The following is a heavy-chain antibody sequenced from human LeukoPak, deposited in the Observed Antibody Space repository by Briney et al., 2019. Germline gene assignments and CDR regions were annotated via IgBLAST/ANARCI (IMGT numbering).Heavy chain of an antibody. CDR2: IYTSGST. Sequence: SETLSLTCTVSGGSISSYYWSWIRQPAGKGLEWIGRIYTSGSTNYNPSLKSRVTMSVDTSKNQFSLKLSSVTAADTAVYYCARDVKWELVRWFDPWGQGTLVPVSS. CDR3: ARDVKWELVRWFDP. D-gene: IGHD1-26*01. CDR1: GGSISSYY. V-gene: IGHV4-4*07. J-gene: IGHJ5*02.